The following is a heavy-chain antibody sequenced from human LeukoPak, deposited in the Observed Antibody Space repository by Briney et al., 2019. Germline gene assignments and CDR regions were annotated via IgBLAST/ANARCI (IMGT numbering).Heavy chain of an antibody. CDR2: IYYSGST. Sequence: SGTLSLTCAVSGDSICSSHWWTWVRQPPGKGLEWIGYIYYSGSTYYNPSLKSRVTISVDTSKNQFSLKLSSVTAADTAVYYCARDGIGYREFDYWGQGTLVTVSS. CDR1: GDSICSSHW. D-gene: IGHD5-12*01. J-gene: IGHJ4*02. CDR3: ARDGIGYREFDY. V-gene: IGHV4-4*02.